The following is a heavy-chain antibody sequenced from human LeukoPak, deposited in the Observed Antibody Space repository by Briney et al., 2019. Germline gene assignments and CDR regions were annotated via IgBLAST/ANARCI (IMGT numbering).Heavy chain of an antibody. J-gene: IGHJ4*02. D-gene: IGHD5-18*01. Sequence: GGSLRLSCAASGFTFSSYGMSWVRQAPGKGLEWVSAISGSGGSTYYADSVKGRFTISRDNSKNTLYLQMNSLRAEDTAVYYCAKLYSYSYSQPDYWGQGTLVTVSS. V-gene: IGHV3-23*01. CDR1: GFTFSSYG. CDR3: AKLYSYSYSQPDY. CDR2: ISGSGGST.